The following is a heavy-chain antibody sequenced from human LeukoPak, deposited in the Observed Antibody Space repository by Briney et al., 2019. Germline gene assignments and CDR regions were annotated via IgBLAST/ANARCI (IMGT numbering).Heavy chain of an antibody. CDR2: INHSGST. D-gene: IGHD6-19*01. Sequence: PSETLSLTCAVYGGSFSGYYWRWIRQPPGKGLEWMGEINHSGSTNYNPSLKSRVTISVDTSKNQFSLKLSSVTAADTAVYYCARHKGDPVAGTYNWFDPWGQGTLVTVSS. CDR1: GGSFSGYY. V-gene: IGHV4-34*01. J-gene: IGHJ5*02. CDR3: ARHKGDPVAGTYNWFDP.